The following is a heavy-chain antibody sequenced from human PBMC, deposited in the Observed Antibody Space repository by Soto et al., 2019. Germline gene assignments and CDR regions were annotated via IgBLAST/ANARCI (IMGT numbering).Heavy chain of an antibody. CDR1: GFTFSDYY. Sequence: QVQLVESGGGLVQPGGSLRLSCAASGFTFSDYYMSWIRQAPGKGLEWVSYISSSSSYTNYADSVKGRFTISRDNAKDSLYLQMNSLRAEDTAVYYCARGPAAALNYFDYWGQGTLVTVSS. D-gene: IGHD2-2*01. V-gene: IGHV3-11*05. J-gene: IGHJ4*02. CDR3: ARGPAAALNYFDY. CDR2: ISSSSSYT.